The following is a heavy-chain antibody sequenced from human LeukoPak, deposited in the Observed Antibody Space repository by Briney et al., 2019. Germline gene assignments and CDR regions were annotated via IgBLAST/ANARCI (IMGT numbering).Heavy chain of an antibody. CDR3: ARETSCSGGSCYSFDY. V-gene: IGHV1-24*01. J-gene: IGHJ4*02. CDR1: GYTLTELS. D-gene: IGHD2-15*01. CDR2: FDPEDGET. Sequence: AASVKVSCKVSGYTLTELSMHWVRQAPGKGLEWMGGFDPEDGETIYAQKFQGRVTMTRDTSISTAYMELSRLRSDDTAVYYCARETSCSGGSCYSFDYWGQGTLVTVSS.